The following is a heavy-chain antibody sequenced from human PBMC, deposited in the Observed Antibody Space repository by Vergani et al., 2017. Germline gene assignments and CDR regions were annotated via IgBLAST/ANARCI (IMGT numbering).Heavy chain of an antibody. D-gene: IGHD4-17*01. V-gene: IGHV3-30*02. CDR2: IGYDGRIK. CDR1: GFSFNTSG. Sequence: VQLVESGGGVVQPGGSLRLYCATSGFSFNTSGAHWVRQAPGKGLEWVAFIGYDGRIKYNVDSVKGRFTISRDTSKKTLSLQMRSLRADDTAVYYCAKDGRENSDYGYFDYWGQGTLVTVSS. J-gene: IGHJ4*02. CDR3: AKDGRENSDYGYFDY.